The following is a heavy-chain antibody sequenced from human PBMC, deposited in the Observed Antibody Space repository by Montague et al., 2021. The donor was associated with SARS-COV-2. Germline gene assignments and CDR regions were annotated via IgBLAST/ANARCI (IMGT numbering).Heavy chain of an antibody. J-gene: IGHJ4*02. V-gene: IGHV4-59*01. D-gene: IGHD6-13*01. Sequence: SETLSLTCTVSGGSISSYYWSWIRQPPGKGLEWIGYIYYSGSTNYNPSLKSRVTISVDTSKNQFSLKLSSVTAADTAVYYCASHPVWQQLFTWGQGTLVSVSS. CDR2: IYYSGST. CDR1: GGSISSYY. CDR3: ASHPVWQQLFT.